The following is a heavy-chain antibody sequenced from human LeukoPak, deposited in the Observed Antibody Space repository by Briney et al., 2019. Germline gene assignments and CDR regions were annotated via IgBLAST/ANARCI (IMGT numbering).Heavy chain of an antibody. Sequence: SETLSLTCAVYGGSFSGYYWSWIRQPPGKGLEWIGEINHSGSTNYNPSLKSRVTISVDTSKNQFSLKLSSVTAADTAVYYCADLESGYDYGYWGQGTLVTVSS. CDR3: ADLESGYDYGY. J-gene: IGHJ4*02. CDR1: GGSFSGYY. D-gene: IGHD5-12*01. V-gene: IGHV4-34*01. CDR2: INHSGST.